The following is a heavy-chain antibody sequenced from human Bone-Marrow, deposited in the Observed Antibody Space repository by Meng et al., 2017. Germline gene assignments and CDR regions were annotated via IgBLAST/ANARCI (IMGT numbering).Heavy chain of an antibody. V-gene: IGHV3-43*01. CDR1: GFTFDDYT. CDR3: VYGSGSYNYYYGMDV. Sequence: GESLKISCAASGFTFDDYTMHWVRQAPGKGLEWVSLISWDGGSTYYADSVKGRFTISRDNSKNTLYLQMNSLRAEDTAVYYCVYGSGSYNYYYGMDVWGQGTTVTVSS. CDR2: ISWDGGST. J-gene: IGHJ6*02. D-gene: IGHD3-10*01.